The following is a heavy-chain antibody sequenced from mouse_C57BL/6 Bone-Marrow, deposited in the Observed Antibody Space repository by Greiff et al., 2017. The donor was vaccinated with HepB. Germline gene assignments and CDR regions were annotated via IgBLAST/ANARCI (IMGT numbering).Heavy chain of an antibody. CDR1: GYTFTDYY. J-gene: IGHJ3*01. Sequence: EVQLQQSGPELVKPGASVKISCKASGYTFTDYYMNWVKQSHGKSLEWIGDINPNNGGTSYNQKFKGKATLTVDKSSSTAYMELRSLTSEDSAVYYCARGDAVFAYWGQGTLVTVSA. V-gene: IGHV1-26*01. D-gene: IGHD3-3*01. CDR3: ARGDAVFAY. CDR2: INPNNGGT.